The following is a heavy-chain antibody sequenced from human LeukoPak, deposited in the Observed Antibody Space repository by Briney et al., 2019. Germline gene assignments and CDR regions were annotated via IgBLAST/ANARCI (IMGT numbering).Heavy chain of an antibody. Sequence: GGSLRLSCAASGFTFGSYGMHWVRQAPGKGLEWVTLIRYDGSDKYYADSVKGRFTISRDNSRNTLYLQMNSLRAEDTAVYYCAKTGGQWELLESWGQGTLVTVSS. CDR1: GFTFGSYG. CDR3: AKTGGQWELLES. D-gene: IGHD1-26*01. J-gene: IGHJ4*02. CDR2: IRYDGSDK. V-gene: IGHV3-30*02.